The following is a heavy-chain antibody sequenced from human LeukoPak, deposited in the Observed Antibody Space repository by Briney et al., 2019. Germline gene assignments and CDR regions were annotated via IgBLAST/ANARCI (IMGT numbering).Heavy chain of an antibody. CDR3: AREEYGDYVGY. D-gene: IGHD4-17*01. J-gene: IGHJ4*02. CDR2: IYYTGST. V-gene: IGHV4-59*01. CDR1: GGSISSYY. Sequence: SETLSLTCTVSGGSISSYYWSWIRQPPGKGLEWIGYIYYTGSTNYNPSLKSRVTISLDTPKNQFSLKLSSVTAADTAVYYCAREEYGDYVGYWGQGTLVTVAS.